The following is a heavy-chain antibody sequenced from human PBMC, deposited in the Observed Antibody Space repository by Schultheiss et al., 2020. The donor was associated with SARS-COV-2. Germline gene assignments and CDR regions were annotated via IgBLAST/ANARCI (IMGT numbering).Heavy chain of an antibody. D-gene: IGHD5-12*01. CDR3: ARASRGYSGYGYYYYGMDV. CDR1: GFTFSSYA. J-gene: IGHJ6*02. CDR2: ISHSGST. V-gene: IGHV4-38-2*01. Sequence: GSLRLSCAASGFTFSSYAMSWVRQPPGKGLEWIGSISHSGSTHYNPSLKSRVTISVDRSKNQFSLKLSSVTAADTAVYYCARASRGYSGYGYYYYGMDVWGQGTTVTVSS.